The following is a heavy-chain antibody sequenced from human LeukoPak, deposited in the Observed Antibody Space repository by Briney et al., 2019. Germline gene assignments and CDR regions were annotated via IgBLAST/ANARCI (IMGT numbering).Heavy chain of an antibody. CDR3: ARDTTP. J-gene: IGHJ5*02. D-gene: IGHD1-1*01. V-gene: IGHV1-69*05. CDR1: GGTFSSYA. CDR2: IIPIFGTA. Sequence: SVKVSCKASGGTFSSYAISWVRQAPGQGVEGMGRIIPIFGTANYAQKLKGRVTINTEESTSTAYMELSSLRSEDTAVYYCARDTTPWGQGTLVTVSS.